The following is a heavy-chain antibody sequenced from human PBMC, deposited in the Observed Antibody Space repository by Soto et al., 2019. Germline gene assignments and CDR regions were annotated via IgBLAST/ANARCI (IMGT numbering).Heavy chain of an antibody. V-gene: IGHV1-24*01. CDR3: AAGGAVVVVAATPVFDY. CDR2: FDPEDGET. D-gene: IGHD2-15*01. CDR1: GYTFTSYD. Sequence: ASVKVSCKASGYTFTSYDINWVRPATGKGLEWMGGFDPEDGETIYAQKFQGRVTMTEDTSTDTAYMELSSLRSEDTAVYYCAAGGAVVVVAATPVFDYWGQGTLVTVSS. J-gene: IGHJ4*02.